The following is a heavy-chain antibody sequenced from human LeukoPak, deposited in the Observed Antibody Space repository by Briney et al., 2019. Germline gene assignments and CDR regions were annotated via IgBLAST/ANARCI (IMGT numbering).Heavy chain of an antibody. CDR1: GFTFSSYW. CDR3: ARRGQRHYYDSSGYYSLDY. J-gene: IGHJ4*02. Sequence: PGGSLRLSCAASGFTFSSYWMTWVRQAPGKGLEWVANINQDGSEKYYVDSVKGRFTISRDNPKNSLYLQMSGLRAEDTAVYYCARRGQRHYYDSSGYYSLDYWVQGTLVTVSS. V-gene: IGHV3-7*01. CDR2: INQDGSEK. D-gene: IGHD3-22*01.